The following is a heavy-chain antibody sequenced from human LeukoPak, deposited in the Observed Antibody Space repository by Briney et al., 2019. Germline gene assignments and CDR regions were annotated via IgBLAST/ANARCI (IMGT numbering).Heavy chain of an antibody. J-gene: IGHJ4*02. D-gene: IGHD1-26*01. CDR1: GYSLSSGYY. CDR2: IYHSGST. V-gene: IGHV4-38-2*02. Sequence: SETLSLTCSVSGYSLSSGYYWGWIRQPPGKGLEWIGNIYHSGSTNYNPSLKSRVTISVDTSKNQFSLKLSSVTAADTAVYYCASLRERSYYARGFDYWGQGTLVTVSS. CDR3: ASLRERSYYARGFDY.